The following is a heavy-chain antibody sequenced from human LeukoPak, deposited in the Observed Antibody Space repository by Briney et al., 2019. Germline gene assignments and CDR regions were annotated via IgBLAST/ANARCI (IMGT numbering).Heavy chain of an antibody. CDR1: GGSITSSSYY. CDR2: IYYSGST. Sequence: SETLSLTCTVSGGSITSSSYYWGWIRQPPGKGLEWVGSIYYSGSTFYNPSLKSRITVSVDRSKNHFSLRLTSVTAADTAVYYCARIKQGGWYNEFWGQGTLVTVSS. D-gene: IGHD6-19*01. J-gene: IGHJ4*02. CDR3: ARIKQGGWYNEF. V-gene: IGHV4-39*07.